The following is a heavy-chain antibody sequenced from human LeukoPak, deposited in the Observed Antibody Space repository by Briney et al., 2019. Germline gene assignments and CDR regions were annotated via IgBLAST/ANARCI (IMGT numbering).Heavy chain of an antibody. J-gene: IGHJ4*02. D-gene: IGHD3-22*01. CDR2: INHSGST. Sequence: PSETLSLTCAVYGGSFSGYYRSWIRQPPGKGLEWIGEINHSGSTNYNPSLKSRVTISVDTSKNQFSLKLSSVTAADTAVYYCAREKGYYDSSGYTEYYFDYWGQGTLVTVSS. V-gene: IGHV4-34*01. CDR1: GGSFSGYY. CDR3: AREKGYYDSSGYTEYYFDY.